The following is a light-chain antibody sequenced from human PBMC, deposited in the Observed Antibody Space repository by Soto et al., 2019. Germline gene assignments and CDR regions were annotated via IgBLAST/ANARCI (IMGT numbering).Light chain of an antibody. V-gene: IGLV1-47*02. Sequence: QSALTQPPSASGTPGQRVTISCSGSSSNIETNDIFWHQQLPGSAPKLLIYSNDQRPSGVPDRFSASKSGSSASLAISGLRSEDEAEYFCATWDDSLSGVVFGGGTKLTVL. CDR1: SSNIETND. J-gene: IGLJ2*01. CDR3: ATWDDSLSGVV. CDR2: SND.